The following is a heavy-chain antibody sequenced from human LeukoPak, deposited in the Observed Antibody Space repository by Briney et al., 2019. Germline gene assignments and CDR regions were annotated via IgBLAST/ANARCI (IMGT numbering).Heavy chain of an antibody. CDR2: ISDSGSSI. D-gene: IGHD5-18*01. J-gene: IGHJ3*01. Sequence: GGSLRLSCAASGLTFSDYYMSWLRLAPGKGLEWISYISDSGSSIYYADSVKGRFTISRDNAENSLYLQMNSLRVEDTAVYYCAREGTIQLWPFFTWGQGTMVTVSS. CDR1: GLTFSDYY. CDR3: AREGTIQLWPFFT. V-gene: IGHV3-11*04.